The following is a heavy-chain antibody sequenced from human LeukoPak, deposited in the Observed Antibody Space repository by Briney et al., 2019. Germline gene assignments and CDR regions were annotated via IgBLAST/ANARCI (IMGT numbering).Heavy chain of an antibody. J-gene: IGHJ4*02. D-gene: IGHD3-9*01. V-gene: IGHV1-69*01. CDR1: GGTFSSYA. CDR3: VQAKDGIRYFVY. Sequence: SLKVSCKASGGTFSSYATSWVLHAPGQWLEWIGGIIPIFGTANYAQKFQGRVTITADESTSTAYMELSSLRSEDTAVYFFVQAKDGIRYFVYWGQGTLVTVSS. CDR2: IIPIFGTA.